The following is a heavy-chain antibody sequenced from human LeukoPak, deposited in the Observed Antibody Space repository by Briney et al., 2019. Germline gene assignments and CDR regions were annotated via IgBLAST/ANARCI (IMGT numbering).Heavy chain of an antibody. CDR1: GFTFSSYG. Sequence: GRSLRPSCAASGFTFSSYGMHWVRQAPGKGLEWVAVISYDGSNKYYADSVKGRFTISRDNSKNTLYLQMNSLRAEDTAVYYCAKAVSWELPYFDYWGQGTLVTVSS. CDR3: AKAVSWELPYFDY. D-gene: IGHD1-26*01. V-gene: IGHV3-30*18. CDR2: ISYDGSNK. J-gene: IGHJ4*02.